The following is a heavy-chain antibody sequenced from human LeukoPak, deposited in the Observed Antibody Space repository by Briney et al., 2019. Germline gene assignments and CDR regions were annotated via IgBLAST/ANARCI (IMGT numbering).Heavy chain of an antibody. CDR1: GFTFSSYW. V-gene: IGHV3-74*01. Sequence: GGSLRLSCAASGFTFSSYWMHWVRQAPGKGLVWVSRINRDGSSTSYADSVKGRFTISRDNAKNTLYLQMNSLRAEDTAVYYCARDRAECSSTSCYAFGMDVWGQGTTVTVSS. CDR2: INRDGSST. CDR3: ARDRAECSSTSCYAFGMDV. J-gene: IGHJ6*02. D-gene: IGHD2-2*01.